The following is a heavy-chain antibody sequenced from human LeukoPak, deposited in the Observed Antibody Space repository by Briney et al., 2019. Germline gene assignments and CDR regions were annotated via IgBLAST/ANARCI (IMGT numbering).Heavy chain of an antibody. Sequence: SETLSLTCTVSGGSISSYYWSWIRQPPGKGLEWIGYIYYSGSTNYNPSLKSRVTISVDTSKNQFSLKLSSVTAADTAVYYCARLPDYGSGYYMDVWGKGTTVTVSS. CDR3: ARLPDYGSGYYMDV. CDR1: GGSISSYY. J-gene: IGHJ6*03. V-gene: IGHV4-59*08. CDR2: IYYSGST. D-gene: IGHD3-10*01.